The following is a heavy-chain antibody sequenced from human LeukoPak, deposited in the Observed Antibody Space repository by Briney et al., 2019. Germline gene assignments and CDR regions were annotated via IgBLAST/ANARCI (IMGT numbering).Heavy chain of an antibody. CDR3: ARSMYYDSSGYYEGLFDY. CDR1: GGTFSNYA. CDR2: IIPILGIA. V-gene: IGHV1-69*04. J-gene: IGHJ4*02. Sequence: GASVKVSCKASGGTFSNYAISWVRQAPGQGLEWMGRIIPILGIANYAQKFQGRVTITADKSTSTAYMELSSLRSEDTAVYYCARSMYYDSSGYYEGLFDYWGQGTLVTVSS. D-gene: IGHD3-22*01.